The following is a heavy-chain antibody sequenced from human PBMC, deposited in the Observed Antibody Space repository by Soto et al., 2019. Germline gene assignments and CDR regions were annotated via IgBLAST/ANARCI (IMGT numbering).Heavy chain of an antibody. J-gene: IGHJ6*02. CDR2: ISGSGGST. D-gene: IGHD3-10*01. V-gene: IGHV3-23*01. CDR1: GFTFSSYA. CDR3: AKGTGYYGSGSQYYYYYYGMDV. Sequence: GGSLRLSCAASGFTFSSYAMSWVRQAPGKGLEWVSAISGSGGSTYYADSVKGRFTISRDNSKNTLYLQMNSLRAEDTAVYYCAKGTGYYGSGSQYYYYYYGMDVWGQGITVTVSS.